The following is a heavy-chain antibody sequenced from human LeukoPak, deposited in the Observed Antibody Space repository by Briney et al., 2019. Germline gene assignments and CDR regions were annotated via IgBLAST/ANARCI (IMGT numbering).Heavy chain of an antibody. D-gene: IGHD4-17*01. CDR1: GFTFSRNG. CDR2: ISVSGTYI. CDR3: ARDRDYGTFDY. V-gene: IGHV3-21*01. J-gene: IGHJ4*02. Sequence: GGSLRLSCAASGFTFSRNGMAWVRQAPGKGLEWVSSISVSGTYIYYSDSVKGRFTISRDNAKNSLYPEMKSLRAEDTAAYFCARDRDYGTFDYWGQGTLVTVSS.